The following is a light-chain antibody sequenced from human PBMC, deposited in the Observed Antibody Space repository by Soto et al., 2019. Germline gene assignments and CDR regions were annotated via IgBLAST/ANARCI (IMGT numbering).Light chain of an antibody. Sequence: QSALTQPASVSGSPGQSITISCTGTSSDVGLYKLVSWYQQHPGKAPKLMIYDVSNRPSGVSNRFSGSKSGNTASLTISGLQAEDEADYYCSSYTTSTTLIFGGGTKLTVL. CDR1: SSDVGLYKL. CDR3: SSYTTSTTLI. J-gene: IGLJ2*01. CDR2: DVS. V-gene: IGLV2-14*03.